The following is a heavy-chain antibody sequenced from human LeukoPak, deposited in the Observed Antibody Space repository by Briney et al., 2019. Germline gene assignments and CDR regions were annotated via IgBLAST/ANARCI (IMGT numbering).Heavy chain of an antibody. CDR3: ARGPGITMVRGVIKFYYYYYYMDV. J-gene: IGHJ6*03. CDR2: MNPNSGNT. D-gene: IGHD3-10*01. CDR1: GYTFTSYD. V-gene: IGHV1-8*01. Sequence: ASVKVSCKASGYTFTSYDINWVRQATGQGLEWMGWMNPNSGNTGYAQKFQGRVTMTRNTSISTAYMELSSLRSEDTAVYYCARGPGITMVRGVIKFYYYYYYMDVWGKGTTVTISS.